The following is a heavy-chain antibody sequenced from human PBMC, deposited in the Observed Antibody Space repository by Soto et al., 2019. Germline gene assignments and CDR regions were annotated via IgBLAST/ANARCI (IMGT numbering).Heavy chain of an antibody. D-gene: IGHD3-10*01. Sequence: GGSLRLSCAASGFTFSNYAMSWVRQAPGKGLEWVSGISVTGGSTYYADSVKGRFTISRDDSKDTLYLQMNSLRVEDTALYYCAKGTYYYYYMDVWGKGTTVTVSS. CDR2: ISVTGGST. CDR3: AKGTYYYYYMDV. J-gene: IGHJ6*03. CDR1: GFTFSNYA. V-gene: IGHV3-23*01.